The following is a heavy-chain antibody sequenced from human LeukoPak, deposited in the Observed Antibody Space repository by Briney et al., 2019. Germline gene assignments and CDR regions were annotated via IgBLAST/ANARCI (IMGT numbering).Heavy chain of an antibody. J-gene: IGHJ6*02. V-gene: IGHV3-21*01. CDR3: ARDSGGGGYYGMDV. D-gene: IGHD3-10*01. Sequence: SVKDRFTISRDNAKNSLSLQMNSLRAEDTTVYYCARDSGGGGYYGMDVWGQGTTVTVSS.